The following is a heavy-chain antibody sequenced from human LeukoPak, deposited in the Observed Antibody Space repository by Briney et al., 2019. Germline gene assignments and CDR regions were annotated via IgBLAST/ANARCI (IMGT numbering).Heavy chain of an antibody. CDR1: GDPISNYF. CDR2: IYYSGST. CDR3: ATTRRDYFDY. J-gene: IGHJ4*02. V-gene: IGHV4-59*01. Sequence: SETLSLTCIVSGDPISNYFWSWIRQPPGKGLEWIGYIYYSGSTNYNPSLKSRVTISVDTSKNQFSLKLSSVTAADTAVYYCATTRRDYFDYWGQGTLVTVSS.